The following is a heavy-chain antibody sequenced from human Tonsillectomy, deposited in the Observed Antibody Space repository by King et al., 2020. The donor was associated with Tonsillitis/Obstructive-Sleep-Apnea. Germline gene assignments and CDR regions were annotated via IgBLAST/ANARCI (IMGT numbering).Heavy chain of an antibody. CDR2: ISSSSSYI. D-gene: IGHD6-19*01. CDR3: ARGAGKRNYMDV. J-gene: IGHJ6*03. V-gene: IGHV3-21*01. CDR1: GFTFSSYS. Sequence: VQLVESGGGLVKPGGSLRLSCAASGFTFSSYSMNWVRQAPGKGLEWVSSISSSSSYIYYADSVKGRFTLSRDNAKNSLYLQMNSPRAEDTAVYYCARGAGKRNYMDVWGKGTTVTVSS.